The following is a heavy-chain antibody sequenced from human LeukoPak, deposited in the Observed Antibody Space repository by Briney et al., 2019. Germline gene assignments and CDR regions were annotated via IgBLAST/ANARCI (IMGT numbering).Heavy chain of an antibody. D-gene: IGHD4-17*01. CDR3: ARDLVTVTKGFDI. CDR2: ISYIGTT. J-gene: IGHJ3*02. CDR1: GDSFSSHY. Sequence: SETLSLTCAVSGDSFSSHYWTWIRQPPGRGLEWIGYISYIGTTNYNPSLKSRVTISIDTSKNQFSLKLSSVTTADTAAYYCARDLVTVTKGFDIWGLGTMVSVSS. V-gene: IGHV4-59*11.